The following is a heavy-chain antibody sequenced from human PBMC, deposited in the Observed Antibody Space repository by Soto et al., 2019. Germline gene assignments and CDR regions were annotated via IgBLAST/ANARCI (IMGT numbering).Heavy chain of an antibody. D-gene: IGHD2-2*01. CDR2: ISYDGSNK. CDR3: AKAGGCTSTSRHRYRNEGLFYYLDY. J-gene: IGHJ4*02. CDR1: GFTFSSYG. V-gene: IGHV3-30*18. Sequence: GSLRLSCAASGFTFSSYGMHWVRQAPGKGLEWVAVISYDGSNKYYADSVKGRFTISRDNSKNTLYLQMNSLRAEDTAVYYCAKAGGCTSTSRHRYRNEGLFYYLDYWGQGTLVTVSS.